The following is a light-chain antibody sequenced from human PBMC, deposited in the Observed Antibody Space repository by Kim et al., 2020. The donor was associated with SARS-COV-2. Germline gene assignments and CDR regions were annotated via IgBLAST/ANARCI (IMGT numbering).Light chain of an antibody. Sequence: GKTMTISCTRSSGDIASSYVHWYQQRPGGVPPIVIYDDDHRSSGVPDRFSGSIDRSSNSASLSISGLGTDDEADYYSQSYDDNIQVFGGGTQLTVL. CDR3: QSYDDNIQV. CDR1: SGDIASSY. CDR2: DDD. J-gene: IGLJ3*02. V-gene: IGLV6-57*03.